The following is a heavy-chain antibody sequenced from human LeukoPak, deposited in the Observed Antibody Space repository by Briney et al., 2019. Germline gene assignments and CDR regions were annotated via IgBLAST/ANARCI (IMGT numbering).Heavy chain of an antibody. CDR2: ISYDGSNK. D-gene: IGHD3-22*01. J-gene: IGHJ3*02. CDR1: GFTFSSYG. CDR3: AKDSSGYPAFDI. Sequence: GGSLRLSCAASGFTFSSYGMHWVRQAPGKGLEWVAVISYDGSNKYYADSVKGRFTISRDNSKNTLYLQMNSLRAEDTAVYYCAKDSSGYPAFDIWGQGTMVTVSS. V-gene: IGHV3-30*18.